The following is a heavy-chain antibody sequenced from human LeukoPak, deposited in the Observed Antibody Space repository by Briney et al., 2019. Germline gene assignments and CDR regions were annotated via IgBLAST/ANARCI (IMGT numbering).Heavy chain of an antibody. D-gene: IGHD1-20*01. J-gene: IGHJ6*02. V-gene: IGHV1-24*01. CDR3: ARDNWSWRPLEYYGMDV. CDR1: GYTLTELS. Sequence: ASVKVSCKVSGYTLTELSMHWVRQAPGKGLEWMGGFDPEDGETIYAQKFQGRVTMTEDTSTDTAYMELSSLRSEDTAVYYCARDNWSWRPLEYYGMDVWGQGTTVTVSS. CDR2: FDPEDGET.